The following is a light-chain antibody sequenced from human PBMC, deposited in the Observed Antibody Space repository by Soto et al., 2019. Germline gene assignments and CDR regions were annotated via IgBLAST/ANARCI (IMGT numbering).Light chain of an antibody. J-gene: IGKJ1*01. CDR3: QQRRNWPPWT. CDR2: DAS. Sequence: EIVLTQSPATLSLSPGERATLSCRASQNVSSYLAWYQQKPGQAPRLLIYDASNRATGIPARFSGSGSGTDFTLTISSLEPEDFAFYYCQQRRNWPPWTFGQGTKV. V-gene: IGKV3-11*01. CDR1: QNVSSY.